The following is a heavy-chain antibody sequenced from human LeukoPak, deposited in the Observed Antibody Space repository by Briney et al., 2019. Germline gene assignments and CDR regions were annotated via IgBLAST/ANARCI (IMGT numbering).Heavy chain of an antibody. V-gene: IGHV3-48*02. D-gene: IGHD2-2*01. J-gene: IGHJ5*02. Sequence: GGSLRLSCAASGFTFSDYSTNWVRQAPGKGLEWLSYITTSSSNKYYADSVKGRFTISRDNAQKSLYLQMNSLRDEDTAVYYCASPNAGAWGQGTLVTVSS. CDR3: ASPNAGA. CDR2: ITTSSSNK. CDR1: GFTFSDYS.